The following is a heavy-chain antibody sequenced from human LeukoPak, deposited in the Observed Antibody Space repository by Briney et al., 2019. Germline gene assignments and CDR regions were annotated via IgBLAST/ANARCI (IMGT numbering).Heavy chain of an antibody. CDR1: GGSISSSSYY. J-gene: IGHJ4*02. D-gene: IGHD1-26*01. V-gene: IGHV4-39*02. Sequence: SETLSLTCIVSGGSISSSSYYWGWIRQPPGKGLEWIGSIYYSGSTYYTPSLKSRVTLSVDTSKNHFSLTLNSVTAADTAVYYCASGGSYYFDYWGQGTLVTVSS. CDR3: ASGGSYYFDY. CDR2: IYYSGST.